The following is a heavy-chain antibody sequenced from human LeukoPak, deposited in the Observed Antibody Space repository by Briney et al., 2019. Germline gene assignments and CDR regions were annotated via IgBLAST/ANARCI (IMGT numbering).Heavy chain of an antibody. Sequence: SVKVSCKASGYTFTGCYMHWVRQAPGQGLERMGWINPNSGGTNYAQKFQGRVTMTRDTSISTAYMELSRLRSDDTAVYYCARDFKADFWSGYYTPWGQGTLVTVSS. CDR3: ARDFKADFWSGYYTP. J-gene: IGHJ5*02. D-gene: IGHD3-3*01. CDR2: INPNSGGT. V-gene: IGHV1-2*02. CDR1: GYTFTGCY.